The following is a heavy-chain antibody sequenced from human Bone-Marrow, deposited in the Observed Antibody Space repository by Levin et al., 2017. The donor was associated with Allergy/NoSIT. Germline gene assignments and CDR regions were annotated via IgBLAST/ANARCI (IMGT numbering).Heavy chain of an antibody. J-gene: IGHJ6*02. CDR3: ARALIAIFGDVPHHPHYGLDV. V-gene: IGHV4-34*01. CDR2: VNQSGST. D-gene: IGHD3-3*01. CDR1: GGSISGYS. Sequence: ASETLSLTCGVSGGSISGYSWSWIRQSPATGLEWIGEVNQSGSTNPNPSLKSRVSISVDPSKNEISLKLTSVTAADTAVYYCARALIAIFGDVPHHPHYGLDVWGQGTTVTVSS.